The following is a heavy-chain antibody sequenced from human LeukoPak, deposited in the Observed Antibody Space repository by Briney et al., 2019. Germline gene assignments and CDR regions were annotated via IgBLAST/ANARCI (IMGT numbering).Heavy chain of an antibody. Sequence: ASVKVSCKTSGYTLTTYYMHWVRQAPGQGPEWMGWISPNSGGTKYAQKFQGRVTMTRDTSISTAYMELSGLTSDDTAVYYCARKAYDSSGLGYWGQGTLVTVSS. CDR1: GYTLTTYY. V-gene: IGHV1-2*02. CDR2: ISPNSGGT. D-gene: IGHD3-22*01. CDR3: ARKAYDSSGLGY. J-gene: IGHJ4*02.